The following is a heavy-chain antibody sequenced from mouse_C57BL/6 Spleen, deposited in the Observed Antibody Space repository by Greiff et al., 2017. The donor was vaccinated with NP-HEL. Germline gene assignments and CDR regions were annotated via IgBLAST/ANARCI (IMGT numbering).Heavy chain of an antibody. CDR2: IDPETGGT. CDR1: GYTFTDYE. J-gene: IGHJ4*01. V-gene: IGHV1-15*01. Sequence: QVQLQQSGAELVRPGASVTLSCKASGYTFTDYEMHWVKQTPVHGLEWIGAIDPETGGTAYTQKFKGKAILTADKSSSTAYMELRSLTSADSAVYYCTRYGYDGDYYAMDYWGQGTSVTVSS. D-gene: IGHD2-2*01. CDR3: TRYGYDGDYYAMDY.